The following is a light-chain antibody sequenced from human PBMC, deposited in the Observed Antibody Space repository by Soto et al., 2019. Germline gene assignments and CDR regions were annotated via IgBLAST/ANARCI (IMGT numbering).Light chain of an antibody. J-gene: IGKJ1*01. CDR1: QSISIW. CDR2: KAS. CDR3: QKYDTYWA. V-gene: IGKV1-5*03. Sequence: DIQMTQSPSTLSASVGDRVTITCRASQSISIWLAWYQQKPGKAPKLLIYKASTLESGVPSRFSGSGSGTEFTLTISSLQPDDFATYYCQKYDTYWAFGQGTKVEIK.